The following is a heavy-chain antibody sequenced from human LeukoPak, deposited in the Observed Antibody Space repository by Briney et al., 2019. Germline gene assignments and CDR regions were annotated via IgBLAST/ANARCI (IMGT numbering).Heavy chain of an antibody. V-gene: IGHV4-34*01. CDR3: ARIAAMTTVTTDY. J-gene: IGHJ4*02. Sequence: SETLSLTCTVSGGSISSYYWSWIRQPPGKGLEWIGEINHSGSTNYNPSLKSRVTISVDTSKNQFSLKLSSVTAADTAVYYCARIAAMTTVTTDYWGQGTLVTVSS. CDR1: GGSISSYY. CDR2: INHSGST. D-gene: IGHD4-17*01.